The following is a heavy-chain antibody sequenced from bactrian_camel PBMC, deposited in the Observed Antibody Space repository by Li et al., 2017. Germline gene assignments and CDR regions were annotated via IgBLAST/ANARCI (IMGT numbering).Heavy chain of an antibody. Sequence: HVQLVESGGGSVQAGGSLRLSCAASNFTEFPYNNYCLGWFRQALGKEREGVAAIDTDGAVKYADSVKGRFAISKDNAKNTLYLQMNNLRVEDTAVYHCAADRLRFNLGSGYRFWGQGAQVTVSS. V-gene: IGHV3S53*01. D-gene: IGHD1*01. CDR3: AADRLRFNLGSGYRF. CDR1: NFTEFPYNNYC. J-gene: IGHJ4*01. CDR2: IDTDGAV.